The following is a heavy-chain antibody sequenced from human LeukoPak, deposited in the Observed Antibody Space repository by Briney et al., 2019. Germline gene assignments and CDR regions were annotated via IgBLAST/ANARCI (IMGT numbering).Heavy chain of an antibody. J-gene: IGHJ4*02. Sequence: GGSLRLSCAASGXTFSSHAMSWVRQAPGKGLEWVSGISGSGDSTNYADSVKGRFTISRDNSRNTLYLQMNSLRAEDTAVYYCAKHGTYYDFWSGQYYFDYWGQGTLVTVSS. CDR2: ISGSGDST. CDR1: GXTFSSHA. D-gene: IGHD3-3*01. CDR3: AKHGTYYDFWSGQYYFDY. V-gene: IGHV3-23*01.